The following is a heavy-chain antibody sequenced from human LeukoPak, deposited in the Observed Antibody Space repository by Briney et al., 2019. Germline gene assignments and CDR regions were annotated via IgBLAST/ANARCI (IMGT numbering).Heavy chain of an antibody. CDR2: INPNRGGT. V-gene: IGHV1-2*02. D-gene: IGHD1-1*01. CDR3: ARGWNPVDYYYMDV. J-gene: IGHJ6*03. Sequence: ASVKVSCKASGYTFTGYYMHWVRQAPGQGLEWMGWINPNRGGTNYAQKFQGRVTMTRDTSISTAYMELSRLRSYDTAVYYCARGWNPVDYYYMDVWGKGTTVTVSS. CDR1: GYTFTGYY.